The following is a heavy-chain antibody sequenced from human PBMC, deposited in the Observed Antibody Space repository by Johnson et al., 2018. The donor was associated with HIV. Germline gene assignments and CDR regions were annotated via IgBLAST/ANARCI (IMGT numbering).Heavy chain of an antibody. D-gene: IGHD5-24*01. J-gene: IGHJ3*02. CDR1: GFIFRSYD. V-gene: IGHV3-13*01. Sequence: MLLVESGGGLVQPGGSLRLSCAASGFIFRSYDMHWVRQTAGKGLEWVSAIGKVSDTYYSDSVKGRFSMSRENVKNSLYLQMNNLRAGDTAVYFCARESRDGPNLGAFDIWGQGRMVSVSS. CDR2: IGKVSDT. CDR3: ARESRDGPNLGAFDI.